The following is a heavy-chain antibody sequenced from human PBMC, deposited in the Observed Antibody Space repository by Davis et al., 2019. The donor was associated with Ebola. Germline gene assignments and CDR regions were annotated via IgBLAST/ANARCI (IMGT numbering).Heavy chain of an antibody. CDR1: GFTFSGRA. CDR3: ANEIRPNDY. Sequence: GESLKISCAVSGFTFSGRAMCWVRQAPGKGLEWVSSIDISGDNTFYADSVKGRFTISRDNFRNTVYLQMTNLRVEDTAVYFCANEIRPNDYWGQGTQVTVSS. V-gene: IGHV3-23*05. D-gene: IGHD1-1*01. J-gene: IGHJ4*02. CDR2: IDISGDNT.